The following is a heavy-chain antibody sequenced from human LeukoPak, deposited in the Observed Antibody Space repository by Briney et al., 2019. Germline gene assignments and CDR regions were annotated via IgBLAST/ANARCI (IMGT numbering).Heavy chain of an antibody. D-gene: IGHD3-22*01. V-gene: IGHV3-21*01. CDR2: ISARGSYI. CDR1: GVTFSGDT. J-gene: IGHJ3*01. Sequence: PGGSLRLSCAASGVTFSGDTMNWVRQAPGKGLEWVSSISARGSYIYYADSVKGRFTISRDNAKNSLSLQMNSLRADDTAVYYCARGLWHYDDGSATITHDSFDVGGQGTMVTVSS. CDR3: ARGLWHYDDGSATITHDSFDV.